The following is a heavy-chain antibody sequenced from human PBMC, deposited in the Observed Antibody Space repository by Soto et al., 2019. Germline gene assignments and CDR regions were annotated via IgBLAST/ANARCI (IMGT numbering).Heavy chain of an antibody. CDR1: GFTFSSYG. V-gene: IGHV3-30*18. J-gene: IGHJ6*03. CDR3: AKDGGSAGYCSGGSCYNDYYYMDV. D-gene: IGHD2-15*01. Sequence: QVQLVESGGGVVQPGRSLRLSCAASGFTFSSYGMHWVRQAPGKGLEWVAVISYDGSNKYYADSVKGRFTISRDNSKNTLYLQMNSLRAEDTAGYYCAKDGGSAGYCSGGSCYNDYYYMDVWGKGTTVTVSS. CDR2: ISYDGSNK.